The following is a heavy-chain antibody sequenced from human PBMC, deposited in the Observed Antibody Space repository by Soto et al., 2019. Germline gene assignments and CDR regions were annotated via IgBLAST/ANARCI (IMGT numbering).Heavy chain of an antibody. J-gene: IGHJ4*02. CDR2: INHSGST. CDR1: GGSFSGYY. Sequence: SETLSLTCAVYGGSFSGYYWSWIRQPPGKGLEWIGEINHSGSTNYNPSLKSRVTISVDTSKNQFSLKLSSVTAADTAVYYCARGRGGYSSSWYHPPGRFWGQGTLVTVSS. CDR3: ARGRGGYSSSWYHPPGRF. V-gene: IGHV4-34*01. D-gene: IGHD6-13*01.